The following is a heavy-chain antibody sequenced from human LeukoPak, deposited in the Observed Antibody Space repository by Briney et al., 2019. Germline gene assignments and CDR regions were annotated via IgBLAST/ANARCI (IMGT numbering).Heavy chain of an antibody. CDR3: ARDPPHQKVGATTVDAFDI. D-gene: IGHD1-26*01. J-gene: IGHJ3*02. V-gene: IGHV3-11*01. CDR1: GFTFSDYY. Sequence: KPGGSLRLSCAASGFTFSDYYMSWIRQAPGKGLEWVSYISSSGSTIYYADSEKGRFTISRDNAKNSLYLQMNSLRAEDTAVYYCARDPPHQKVGATTVDAFDIWGQGTMVTVSS. CDR2: ISSSGSTI.